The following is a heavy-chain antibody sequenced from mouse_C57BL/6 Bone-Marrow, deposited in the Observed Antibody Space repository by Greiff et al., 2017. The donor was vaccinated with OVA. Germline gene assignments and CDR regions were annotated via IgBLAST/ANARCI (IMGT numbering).Heavy chain of an antibody. CDR1: GYTFTDYY. V-gene: IGHV1-26*01. J-gene: IGHJ4*01. CDR2: INPNNGGT. D-gene: IGHD2-3*01. CDR3: ASLNDGYYVRYYAMDY. Sequence: EVKLQQSGPELVKPGASVKISCKASGYTFTDYYMNWVKQSHGKSLEWIGDINPNNGGTSYNQKFKGKATLTVDKSSSTAYMELRSLTSEDSAVYYCASLNDGYYVRYYAMDYWGQGTSVTVSS.